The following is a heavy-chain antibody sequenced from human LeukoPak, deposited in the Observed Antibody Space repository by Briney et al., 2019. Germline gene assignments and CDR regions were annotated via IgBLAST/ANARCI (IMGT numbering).Heavy chain of an antibody. J-gene: IGHJ4*02. D-gene: IGHD5-18*01. Sequence: SETLSLTCAVYGGSFSGYYWSWIRQPPGKGLEWIGEINHSGSTNYNPSLKSRVTISVDTSKNQFSLKLSSVTAEDTAVYYCARVPKRGYSYGHFDYWGQGTLVTVSS. V-gene: IGHV4-34*01. CDR3: ARVPKRGYSYGHFDY. CDR2: INHSGST. CDR1: GGSFSGYY.